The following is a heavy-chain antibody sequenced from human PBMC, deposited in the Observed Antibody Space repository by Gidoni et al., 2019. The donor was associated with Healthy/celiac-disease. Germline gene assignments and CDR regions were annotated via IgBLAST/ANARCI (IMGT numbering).Heavy chain of an antibody. CDR2: IKSKTDGGTT. J-gene: IGHJ4*02. V-gene: IGHV3-15*01. CDR3: TTTRYYDSSGYPYYFDY. D-gene: IGHD3-22*01. Sequence: EVQLVESGGGLVKPGGSLRLYCAAYGFTFSNAWMSWVRQAPGKGLEWVGRIKSKTDGGTTDYAAPVKGRFTISRDDSKNTLYLQMNSLKTEDTAVYYCTTTRYYDSSGYPYYFDYWGQGTLVTVSS. CDR1: GFTFSNAW.